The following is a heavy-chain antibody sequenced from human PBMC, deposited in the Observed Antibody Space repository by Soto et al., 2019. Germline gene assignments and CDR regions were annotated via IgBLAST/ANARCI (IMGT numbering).Heavy chain of an antibody. D-gene: IGHD6-25*01. CDR3: GVSSGRPYHYAMDV. V-gene: IGHV3-72*01. Sequence: HPGVSLRLSCAASGFTFSSYGMHWVRQAPGKGLEWVGRSRSKSNNYTALYAASAKGRFTISRDDSKNSLSLQMNSLRTEDTAVYYCGVSSGRPYHYAMDVWAQGTTVTVSS. CDR1: GFTFSSYG. CDR2: SRSKSNNYTA. J-gene: IGHJ6*02.